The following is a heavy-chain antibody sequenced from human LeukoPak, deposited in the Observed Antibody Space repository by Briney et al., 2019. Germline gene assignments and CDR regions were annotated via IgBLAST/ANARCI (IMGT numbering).Heavy chain of an antibody. CDR1: GFTFSSYS. Sequence: PGGSLRLSCAASGFTFSSYSMNWVRQAPGKRLEWVSCISSSSGTIYYADSVKGRFTISRDNAKNSLYLQMNSLRAEDTAVYYCARVGGVRYCSGGSCNGPDDAFDIWGQGTMVTVSS. D-gene: IGHD2-15*01. V-gene: IGHV3-48*04. CDR2: ISSSSGTI. CDR3: ARVGGVRYCSGGSCNGPDDAFDI. J-gene: IGHJ3*02.